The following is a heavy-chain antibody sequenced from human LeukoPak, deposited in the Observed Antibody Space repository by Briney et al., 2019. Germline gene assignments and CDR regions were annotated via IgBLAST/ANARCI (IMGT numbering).Heavy chain of an antibody. J-gene: IGHJ4*02. CDR3: AKDLYYYDSSGPAGY. CDR2: ISGSGGST. D-gene: IGHD3-22*01. V-gene: IGHV3-23*01. Sequence: PGGSLRLSCAASEFTFSSYAMSWVRQAPGKGLEWVSVISGSGGSTYYADSVKGRFTISRDNSKNTLYLQMNSLRAEDTAVYYCAKDLYYYDSSGPAGYWGQGTLVTVSS. CDR1: EFTFSSYA.